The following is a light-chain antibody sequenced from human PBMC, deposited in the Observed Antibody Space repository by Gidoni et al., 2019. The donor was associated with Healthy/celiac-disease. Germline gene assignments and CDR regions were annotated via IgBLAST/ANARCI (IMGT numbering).Light chain of an antibody. CDR2: DES. J-gene: IGKJ2*01. Sequence: DIQMTQSPSSLSASVGDRVTITCQASQDISNYLNWYQQKPGKAPKLLIYDESNLETGVQSRFSGSGSGTDFTFTISSLQPEDIATYYCQQYDNRYLYTFGQGTKLEIK. V-gene: IGKV1-33*01. CDR1: QDISNY. CDR3: QQYDNRYLYT.